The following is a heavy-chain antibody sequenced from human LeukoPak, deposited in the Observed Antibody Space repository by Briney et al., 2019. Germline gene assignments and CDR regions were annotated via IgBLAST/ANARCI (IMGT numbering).Heavy chain of an antibody. V-gene: IGHV4-4*07. CDR1: SGSITSYY. CDR3: ARDRGTWNDDGFDY. D-gene: IGHD1-1*01. CDR2: IYISGST. J-gene: IGHJ4*02. Sequence: SETLSLTCSVSSGSITSYYWSWLRQPPGKGLEWIGRIYISGSTNYNPSLKSRVTMSVNTSKNQFSLKLSSVTAADTAVYYCARDRGTWNDDGFDYWGQGTLVTVSS.